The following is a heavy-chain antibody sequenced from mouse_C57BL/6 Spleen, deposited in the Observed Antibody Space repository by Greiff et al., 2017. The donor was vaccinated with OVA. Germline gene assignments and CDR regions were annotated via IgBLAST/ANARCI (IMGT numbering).Heavy chain of an antibody. CDR3: ARSPYYGSSRYFDV. CDR2: INPSNGGT. D-gene: IGHD1-1*01. Sequence: QVQLQQPGTELVKPGASVKLSCKASGYTFPSYWMHWVKQRPGQGLEWIGNINPSNGGTNYNEKFKSKATLTVDKSSSTAYMQLSSLTSEDSAVYYCARSPYYGSSRYFDVWGTGTTVTVSS. J-gene: IGHJ1*03. V-gene: IGHV1-53*01. CDR1: GYTFPSYW.